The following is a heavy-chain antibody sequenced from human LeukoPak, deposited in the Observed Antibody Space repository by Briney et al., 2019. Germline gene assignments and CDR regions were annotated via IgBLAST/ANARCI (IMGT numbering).Heavy chain of an antibody. CDR2: FDPEDSET. D-gene: IGHD3-22*01. Sequence: GASVKVSCKVSGYTLTELSMHWVRQAPGKGLEWMGGFDPEDSETIYAQKFQGRVTMTEDTSTDTAYMELSSLRSEDTAVYYCATLGYYDSSGYYWGYYFDYWGQGTLVTVSS. CDR3: ATLGYYDSSGYYWGYYFDY. CDR1: GYTLTELS. J-gene: IGHJ4*02. V-gene: IGHV1-24*01.